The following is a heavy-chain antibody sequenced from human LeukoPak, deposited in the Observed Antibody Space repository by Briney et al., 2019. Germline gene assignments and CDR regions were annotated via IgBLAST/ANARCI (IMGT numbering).Heavy chain of an antibody. V-gene: IGHV3-30*02. D-gene: IGHD3-22*01. CDR3: ARDRGYYYDSSGYYFDY. Sequence: PGGSLRLPCAASAFTFSTYGMHWVRQAPGKGLEWVAFIRYDGSNKYYADSVKGRFTISRDNSKNTLYLQMNSLRAEDTAVYYCARDRGYYYDSSGYYFDYWGQGTLVTVSS. CDR2: IRYDGSNK. CDR1: AFTFSTYG. J-gene: IGHJ4*02.